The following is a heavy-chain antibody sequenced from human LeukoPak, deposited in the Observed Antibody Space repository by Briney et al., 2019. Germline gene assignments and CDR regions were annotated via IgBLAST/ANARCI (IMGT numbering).Heavy chain of an antibody. CDR1: GVTFSSYW. CDR3: ARGLLRFLEWLSGAFDY. D-gene: IGHD3-3*01. J-gene: IGHJ4*02. CDR2: IKQDGSEK. Sequence: GGSLGLSCAASGVTFSSYWMSWVRQAPGKGLEWVANIKQDGSEKYYVDSVKGRFTISRDNAKNSLYLQMNSLRAEDTAVYYCARGLLRFLEWLSGAFDYWGQGTLVTVSS. V-gene: IGHV3-7*01.